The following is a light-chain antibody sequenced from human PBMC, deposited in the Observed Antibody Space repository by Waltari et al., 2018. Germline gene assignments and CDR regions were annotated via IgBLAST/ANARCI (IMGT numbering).Light chain of an antibody. V-gene: IGLV2-23*02. CDR1: SSAVRSYNY. J-gene: IGLJ1*01. CDR3: CSYAGDSLYV. Sequence: QSALTQPASVSGSPGQSITLTCTGTSSAVRSYNYVSWYQQYPGKAPNLLIYAVTKRPSGVSDRFAGSKSGNTASLTISGLQAEDEADYYCCSYAGDSLYVFGTGTTVTV. CDR2: AVT.